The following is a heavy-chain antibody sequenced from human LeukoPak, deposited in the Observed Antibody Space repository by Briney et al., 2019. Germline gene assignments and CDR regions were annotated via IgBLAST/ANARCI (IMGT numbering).Heavy chain of an antibody. Sequence: NPSETLSLTCTVSGGSISSYYWSWIRQPPGKGLEWIGYIYYSGSTNYNPSLKSRVTISVDTSKNQFSLKLSSVTAADTAVYYCAKQSGYSAYARTDSWGQGTLLTVSS. D-gene: IGHD5-12*01. CDR3: AKQSGYSAYARTDS. J-gene: IGHJ4*02. CDR2: IYYSGST. CDR1: GGSISSYY. V-gene: IGHV4-59*01.